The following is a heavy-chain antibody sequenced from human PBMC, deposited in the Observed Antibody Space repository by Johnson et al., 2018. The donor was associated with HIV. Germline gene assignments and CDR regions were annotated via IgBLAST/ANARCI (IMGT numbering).Heavy chain of an antibody. J-gene: IGHJ3*02. D-gene: IGHD7-27*01. Sequence: VESGGGVVQPGRSLRLSCAASGFTFDDYAMHWVRQAPGKGLEWVSGLSWNRGSIAYADPVKGRFTISRDNDKNSLFLQMNSLRVEDTAVYYCAKSTRGNWGSCFDIWGQGTMVTVSS. V-gene: IGHV3-9*01. CDR2: LSWNRGSI. CDR1: GFTFDDYA. CDR3: AKSTRGNWGSCFDI.